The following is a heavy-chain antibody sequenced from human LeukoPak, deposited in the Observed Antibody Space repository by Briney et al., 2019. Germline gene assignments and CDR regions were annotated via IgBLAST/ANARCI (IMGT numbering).Heavy chain of an antibody. CDR2: IRYDGSNK. J-gene: IGHJ4*02. CDR1: GFTFSSYG. Sequence: GGSLRLSCAASGFTFSSYGMHWVRQASGKGLEWVAFIRYDGSNKYYADSVKGRFTISRDNSKNTLYLQMNSLRAEDTAVYYCAKVRDSSGYYPYYFDYWGQGTLVTVSS. V-gene: IGHV3-30*02. D-gene: IGHD3-22*01. CDR3: AKVRDSSGYYPYYFDY.